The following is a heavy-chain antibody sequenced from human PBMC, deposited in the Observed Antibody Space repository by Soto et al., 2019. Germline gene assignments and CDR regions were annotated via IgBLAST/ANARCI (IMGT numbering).Heavy chain of an antibody. CDR1: GFTFSNNA. V-gene: IGHV3-30*14. Sequence: QVQLVESGGGVVQPGRSLRLSCAASGFTFSNNAMDWVRQAPGKGLEWVAVISYDGSNKYIAESVKGRFTISRDNSKNTLFLQMNSLRAEDTAVYYCVRGTTTYAFSAMDVWGQAATVTVSS. D-gene: IGHD3-16*01. J-gene: IGHJ6*02. CDR3: VRGTTTYAFSAMDV. CDR2: ISYDGSNK.